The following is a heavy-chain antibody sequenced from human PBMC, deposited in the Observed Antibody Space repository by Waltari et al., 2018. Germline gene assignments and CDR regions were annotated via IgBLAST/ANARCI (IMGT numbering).Heavy chain of an antibody. J-gene: IGHJ3*01. CDR3: ARDPKGTTVIYDAFDL. V-gene: IGHV1-69*14. D-gene: IGHD4-17*01. CDR2: IIPIFGTP. Sequence: QVHLVQSGAEVKKPGSSVRVSCKASGGTFSSYEFNWVRQAPGQGLEWMGGIIPIFGTPIYGQKFQCRVTITADTSTTTAYMELSSLRFEDTAVYYCARDPKGTTVIYDAFDLWGQGTMVSVSS. CDR1: GGTFSSYE.